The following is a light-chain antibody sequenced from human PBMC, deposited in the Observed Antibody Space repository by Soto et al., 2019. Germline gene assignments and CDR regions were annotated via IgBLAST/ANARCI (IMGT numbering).Light chain of an antibody. CDR1: QSVSSSY. CDR2: GAS. V-gene: IGKV3-20*01. CDR3: QQYGSSLTWT. Sequence: EIVMTQSPGTLSLSPGESATLSCRASQSVSSSYLAWYQQKPGQAPRLLIYGASSRATGIPDRFSGSGSGTDFTLTISRLEPEDVAVYYCQQYGSSLTWTFGQGTKVEIK. J-gene: IGKJ1*01.